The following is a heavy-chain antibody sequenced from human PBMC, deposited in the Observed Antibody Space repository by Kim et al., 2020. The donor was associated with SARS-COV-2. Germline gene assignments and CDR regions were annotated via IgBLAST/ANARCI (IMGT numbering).Heavy chain of an antibody. Sequence: GGSLRLSCAASGFTFGNYCMSWVRQAPGKGLEWVANIKQDGSGEYYVDAVKGRFTISRDNAKHSPYLQMNSLRAEDTAVYYCARDMGYYYYYGMDVWGQGTTVPVSS. D-gene: IGHD3-10*01. V-gene: IGHV3-7*03. CDR2: IKQDGSGE. J-gene: IGHJ6*02. CDR1: GFTFGNYC. CDR3: ARDMGYYYYYGMDV.